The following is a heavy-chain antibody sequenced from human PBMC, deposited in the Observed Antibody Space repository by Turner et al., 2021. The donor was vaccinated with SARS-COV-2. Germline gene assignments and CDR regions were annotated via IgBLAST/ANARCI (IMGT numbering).Heavy chain of an antibody. CDR2: IYYTGSA. CDR3: AREAGGVSSNYSPDY. D-gene: IGHD4-4*01. J-gene: IGHJ4*02. Sequence: QLQLLESGPGLVKPSETLSLACTVSGDSISRSTYYWGWIRQPPGKGLEWIGNIYYTGSAYYTPSRRSRVTMSVDTSKNQFSLKLTSVTAADRAVYYCAREAGGVSSNYSPDYWGQGTLVAVSS. CDR1: GDSISRSTYY. V-gene: IGHV4-39*02.